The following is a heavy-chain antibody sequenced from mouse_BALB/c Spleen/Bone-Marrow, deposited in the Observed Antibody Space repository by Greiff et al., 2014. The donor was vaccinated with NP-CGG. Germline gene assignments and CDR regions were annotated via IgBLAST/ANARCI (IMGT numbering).Heavy chain of an antibody. D-gene: IGHD1-1*01. V-gene: IGHV1-7*01. CDR1: GYNFTSYW. J-gene: IGHJ1*01. CDR3: AREYYGSSGYFDV. CDR2: INPSTGYT. Sequence: VQLQQSGAELAKPGASVKMSCKASGYNFTSYWMHWVKQRPGQGLEWIGYINPSTGYTEYNQKFKDKATLTADKSPSTACMQLSSLTSEDSAVYYCAREYYGSSGYFDVWGAGTTVTVSS.